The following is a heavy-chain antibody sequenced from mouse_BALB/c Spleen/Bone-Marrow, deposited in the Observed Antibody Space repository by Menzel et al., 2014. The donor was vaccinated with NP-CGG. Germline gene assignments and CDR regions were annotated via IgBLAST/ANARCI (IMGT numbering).Heavy chain of an antibody. Sequence: VQLPQSGPELVKPGASVKISCKASGYSFTSYYIHWVKQRPGQGLEWIGWIFPGSGNTKYNEKFKGKATLAADTSSSTAYMQLSSLTSEDSAVYFCVSTFDYWGQGTTLTVSS. CDR3: VSTFDY. D-gene: IGHD1-1*01. J-gene: IGHJ2*01. CDR2: IFPGSGNT. V-gene: IGHV1-66*01. CDR1: GYSFTSYY.